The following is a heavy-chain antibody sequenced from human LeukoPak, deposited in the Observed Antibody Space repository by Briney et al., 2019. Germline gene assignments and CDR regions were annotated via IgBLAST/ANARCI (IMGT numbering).Heavy chain of an antibody. CDR3: AKVFFMDY. V-gene: IGHV3-74*01. J-gene: IGHJ4*02. CDR2: IYTDGTRS. D-gene: IGHD2-8*01. Sequence: GGSLRLSCAASGFTFSSYWMHWVRQAPGKGLEWVSRIYTDGTRSTYADSVKGRFTISRDNAKNTLYLQMNSLRAEDTAVYYCAKVFFMDYWGQGTLVSVSS. CDR1: GFTFSSYW.